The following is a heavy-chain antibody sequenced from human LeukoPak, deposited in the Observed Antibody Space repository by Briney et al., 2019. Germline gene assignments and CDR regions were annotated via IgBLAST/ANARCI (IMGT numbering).Heavy chain of an antibody. D-gene: IGHD6-19*01. CDR3: AKDRDWYSSAQDY. V-gene: IGHV3-23*01. CDR2: ISGSGGAT. Sequence: GGSLRLSCAASGFTFSSYGMSWVRQSPGEGLEGVSIISGSGGATKYAHSVKGPFTISRDTSKNTLYLQMNSLRADYTALYYCAKDRDWYSSAQDYWGQGTLVTVSS. CDR1: GFTFSSYG. J-gene: IGHJ4*02.